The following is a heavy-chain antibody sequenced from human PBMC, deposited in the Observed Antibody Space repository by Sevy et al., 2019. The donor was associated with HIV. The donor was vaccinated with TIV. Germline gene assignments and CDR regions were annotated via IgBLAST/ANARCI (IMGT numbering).Heavy chain of an antibody. D-gene: IGHD1-26*01. Sequence: GGSLRLSCAASEFTVSSSYMSWVRQAPGKGLEWVSILYSGGSTYYAASVKGRFAVSRDNSKNTLYLQMNSLGAEDTAVYYCARAGTGSYRAYFDYWGQGTLVTVSS. CDR2: LYSGGST. CDR1: EFTVSSSY. CDR3: ARAGTGSYRAYFDY. J-gene: IGHJ4*02. V-gene: IGHV3-53*01.